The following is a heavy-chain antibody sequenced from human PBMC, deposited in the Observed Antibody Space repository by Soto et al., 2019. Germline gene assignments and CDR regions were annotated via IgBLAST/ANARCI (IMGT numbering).Heavy chain of an antibody. CDR1: GYTFTSYG. Sequence: QVQLVQSGAEVKKPGASVKVSCKASGYTFTSYGISWVRQAPGQGLEWMGWISAYNGNTNYAQELQGRVTMTTDTSTSTACMEMRSLRSEDTAVYYCARDKGDGSGSYYGYWGQGTLVTVSS. V-gene: IGHV1-18*01. CDR2: ISAYNGNT. CDR3: ARDKGDGSGSYYGY. D-gene: IGHD3-10*01. J-gene: IGHJ4*02.